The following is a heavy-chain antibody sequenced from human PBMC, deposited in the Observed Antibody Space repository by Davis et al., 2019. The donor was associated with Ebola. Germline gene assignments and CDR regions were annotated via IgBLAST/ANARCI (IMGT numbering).Heavy chain of an antibody. Sequence: SETLSLTCAVYGGSFSGYYWSWIRQPPGKGLEWIGEINHSGSTYYNPSLKSRVTISVDTSKNQFSLKLSSVTAADTAVYYCARVVFVAGATPSWYFDLWGRGTLVTVSP. V-gene: IGHV4-34*01. J-gene: IGHJ2*01. D-gene: IGHD2-15*01. CDR2: INHSGST. CDR3: ARVVFVAGATPSWYFDL. CDR1: GGSFSGYY.